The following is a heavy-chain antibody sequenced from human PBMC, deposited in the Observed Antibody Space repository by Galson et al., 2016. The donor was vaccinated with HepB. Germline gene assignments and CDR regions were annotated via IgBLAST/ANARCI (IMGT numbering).Heavy chain of an antibody. J-gene: IGHJ4*02. CDR2: IDWDSIT. CDR1: GFSLRTHGMC. D-gene: IGHD2-15*01. CDR3: ARLECSGASRGFGY. V-gene: IGHV2-70*11. Sequence: ALVKPTQTLTLTCTFSGFSLRTHGMCVSWIRQPPGKALEWLGRIDWDSITYYSTSLEDRLAFSRDTSKNQVVLTMTNMDPVDTATYYCARLECSGASRGFGYWGQGTLVTVSS.